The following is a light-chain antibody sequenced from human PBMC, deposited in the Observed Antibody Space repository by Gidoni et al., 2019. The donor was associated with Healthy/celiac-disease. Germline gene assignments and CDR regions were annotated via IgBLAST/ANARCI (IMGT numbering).Light chain of an antibody. CDR1: QSVSSN. CDR2: GAS. V-gene: IGKV3-15*01. Sequence: EIVMTQSPATLSVSPGERATLSCRASQSVSSNLAWYQQKPGQAPRLLIYGASTRATVIPARFSGSGSGTEFTLTISSLQSEDFAVYYCQQYNNWPRRTFGPXTKVDIK. J-gene: IGKJ3*01. CDR3: QQYNNWPRRT.